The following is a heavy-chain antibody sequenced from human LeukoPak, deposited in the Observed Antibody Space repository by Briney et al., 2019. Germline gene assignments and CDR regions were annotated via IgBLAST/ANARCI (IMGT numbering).Heavy chain of an antibody. CDR3: ARDGTYYDFWSGYYHSFDY. J-gene: IGHJ4*02. V-gene: IGHV3-7*01. Sequence: GGSLRLSCAASGFTFSSYWMSWVRQAPGKGLEWVANIKQDGSEKYYVDSVKGRFTISRDNAKNSLYLQMNSLRAEDTAVYYCARDGTYYDFWSGYYHSFDYWGQGTLVTVSS. CDR1: GFTFSSYW. D-gene: IGHD3-3*01. CDR2: IKQDGSEK.